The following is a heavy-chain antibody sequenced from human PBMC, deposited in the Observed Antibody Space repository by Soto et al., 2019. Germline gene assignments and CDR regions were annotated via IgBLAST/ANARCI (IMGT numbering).Heavy chain of an antibody. Sequence: QVQLQESGPGLVKPSQTLSLTCTVSGGSISSGDYFWSWIRQPPGKGLEWIGYIYYSGSSYYNPSLKSRVTISLDTSKNQFSLKLISVTAADAAVYYCARDYGSNSGINFQHWGQGTLVTVSS. V-gene: IGHV4-30-4*01. D-gene: IGHD4-17*01. J-gene: IGHJ1*01. CDR3: ARDYGSNSGINFQH. CDR2: IYYSGSS. CDR1: GGSISSGDYF.